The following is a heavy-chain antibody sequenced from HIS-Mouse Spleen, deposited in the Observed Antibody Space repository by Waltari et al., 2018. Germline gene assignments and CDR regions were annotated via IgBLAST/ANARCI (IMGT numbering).Heavy chain of an antibody. V-gene: IGHV3-30*18. CDR1: GFTFSSYG. J-gene: IGHJ4*02. CDR2: ISYDGSNK. CDR3: AKDAGERLYYFDY. Sequence: VQLVESGGGVVQPGRSLRLSCAASGFTFSSYGMHWVRQAPGKGLEWVAVISYDGSNKYYADSVKGRFTISRDNSKNTLYLQMNSLRAEDTAVYYCAKDAGERLYYFDYWGQGTLVTVSS. D-gene: IGHD3-10*01.